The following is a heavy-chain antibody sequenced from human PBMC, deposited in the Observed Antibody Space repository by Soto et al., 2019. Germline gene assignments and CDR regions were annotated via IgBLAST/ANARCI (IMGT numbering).Heavy chain of an antibody. Sequence: SENLSLTCTVSHDCINRGGYSCSLIRQHPGKGLEWIGYIYNSGTPYYNPSLKSRVTISVDKSKNQFYLNLNSVTAADTAMYYCARNGDCTRPGCIVGWFDPWGPGTLVTVSS. J-gene: IGHJ5*02. D-gene: IGHD2-8*01. CDR2: IYNSGTP. CDR3: ARNGDCTRPGCIVGWFDP. CDR1: HDCINRGGYS. V-gene: IGHV4-31*03.